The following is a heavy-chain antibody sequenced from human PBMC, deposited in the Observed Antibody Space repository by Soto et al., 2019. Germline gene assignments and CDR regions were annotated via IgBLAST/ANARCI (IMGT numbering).Heavy chain of an antibody. D-gene: IGHD6-19*01. CDR3: ARGAVAGAAFFDY. J-gene: IGHJ4*02. Sequence: PSETPSLTCAAYGGSFSGYYWSGIRQPPGKGLEWIGEINHSGSTNYNPSLKSRVTISVDTSKNQFSLKLSSVTAADTAVYYCARGAVAGAAFFDYWGQGTLVTVSS. CDR2: INHSGST. V-gene: IGHV4-34*01. CDR1: GGSFSGYY.